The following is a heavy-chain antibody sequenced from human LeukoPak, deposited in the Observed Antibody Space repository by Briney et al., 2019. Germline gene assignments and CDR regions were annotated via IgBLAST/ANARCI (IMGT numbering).Heavy chain of an antibody. D-gene: IGHD5-18*01. Sequence: GGSLRLSCTASGFTFDSYAMSWVSQAPGKGLEWVASVSGSDGNTYYAASVKGRFTISRDNSKNTVYLQMNSLRAEDTAVYYCARGLWLSLNYFAYWGQGTLVTVSS. CDR1: GFTFDSYA. CDR3: ARGLWLSLNYFAY. V-gene: IGHV3-23*01. J-gene: IGHJ4*02. CDR2: VSGSDGNT.